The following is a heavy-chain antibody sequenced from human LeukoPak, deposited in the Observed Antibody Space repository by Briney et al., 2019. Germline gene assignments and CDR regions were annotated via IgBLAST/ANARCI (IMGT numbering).Heavy chain of an antibody. D-gene: IGHD3-3*01. Sequence: SQTLSLTCAISGDXVSSNGAAWDWIRQSPSRGLEWLGRTYYRSQQWYSDYAPSVKGRITIYADTSQNQFSLHLNSVTPEDTAVYYCGRETDFGVVTNWGQGTLVTVSS. CDR1: GDXVSSNGAA. J-gene: IGHJ4*02. CDR2: TYYRSQQWYS. V-gene: IGHV6-1*01. CDR3: GRETDFGVVTN.